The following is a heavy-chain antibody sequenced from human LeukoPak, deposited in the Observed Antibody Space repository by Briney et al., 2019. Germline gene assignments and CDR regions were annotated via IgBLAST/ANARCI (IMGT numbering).Heavy chain of an antibody. CDR3: AKDINYYGSGSYYFKGFDY. CDR2: ISWNSGSI. J-gene: IGHJ4*02. V-gene: IGHV3-9*01. Sequence: GGSLRLSCAASGFTFDDYAMHWVRQVPGKGLEWVSGISWNSGSIGYADSVKGRFTISRDNAKNSLYLQMNSQRAEDTALYYCAKDINYYGSGSYYFKGFDYWAQGTLVTVSS. CDR1: GFTFDDYA. D-gene: IGHD3-10*01.